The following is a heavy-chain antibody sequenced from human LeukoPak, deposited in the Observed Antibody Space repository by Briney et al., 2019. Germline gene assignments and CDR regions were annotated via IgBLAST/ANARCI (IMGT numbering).Heavy chain of an antibody. CDR3: ARDRYDFWSGYSLYYYYGMDV. CDR1: GFTFRSHA. Sequence: GGSLRLSCVGSGFTFRSHAMSWVRQAPEKGLEFVSGIYENGGATYYADSVKGRFSISRDNSKNTLYLQMNSLRAEDTAVYYCARDRYDFWSGYSLYYYYGMDVWGQGTTVTVSS. V-gene: IGHV3-23*01. CDR2: IYENGGAT. J-gene: IGHJ6*02. D-gene: IGHD3-3*01.